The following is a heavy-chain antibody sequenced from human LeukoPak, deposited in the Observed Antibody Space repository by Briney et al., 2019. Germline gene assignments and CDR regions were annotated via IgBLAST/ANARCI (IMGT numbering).Heavy chain of an antibody. CDR3: ARRSHYYYYMDV. CDR2: IYTSGST. Sequence: SETLSLTCTVSGGSISSYCWSWIRQPPGKGLEWIGYIYTSGSTNYNPSLKSRVTISVDTSKNQFSLKLSSVTAADTAVYYCARRSHYYYYMDVWGKGTTVTASS. J-gene: IGHJ6*03. V-gene: IGHV4-4*09. CDR1: GGSISSYC.